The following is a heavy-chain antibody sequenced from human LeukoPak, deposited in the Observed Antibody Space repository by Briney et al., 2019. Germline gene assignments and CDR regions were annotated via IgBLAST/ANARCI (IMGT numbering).Heavy chain of an antibody. Sequence: SETLSLTCAVYGGSFSGYYWSWIRQPPGKGLEWIGEINHSGSTNYNPSLKSRVTISVDTSKNQFSLKLSSVTAADTAVYYCARRTGTTRYFDYWGQGTLVTVSS. CDR3: ARRTGTTRYFDY. J-gene: IGHJ4*02. CDR1: GGSFSGYY. D-gene: IGHD1-1*01. CDR2: INHSGST. V-gene: IGHV4-34*01.